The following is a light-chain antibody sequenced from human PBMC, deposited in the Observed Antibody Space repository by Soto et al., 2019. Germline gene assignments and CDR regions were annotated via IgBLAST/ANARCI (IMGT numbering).Light chain of an antibody. CDR2: DAS. Sequence: EIVLTQSPGTLCLSPGERATLSSRASQSVSSYLAWYQQKPGQAPRLLIYDASNRATGIPARFSGSGSGTDFTLTISSLEPEDFAVYYCQQRSNWPLTFGGGTKVDIK. CDR3: QQRSNWPLT. CDR1: QSVSSY. J-gene: IGKJ4*01. V-gene: IGKV3-11*01.